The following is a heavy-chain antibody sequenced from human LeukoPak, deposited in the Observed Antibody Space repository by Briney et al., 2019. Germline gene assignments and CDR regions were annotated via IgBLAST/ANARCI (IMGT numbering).Heavy chain of an antibody. Sequence: LGGSLRLSCAASGFSFNSYGMNWVRQAPGKGLEWVSYIDGSSRSIYYADSVKGRFTVSRDNAKNSLFLQMNSLRDEDTAVYFCARKMALWGQGTLVTVSS. J-gene: IGHJ4*02. CDR1: GFSFNSYG. V-gene: IGHV3-48*02. CDR2: IDGSSRSI. CDR3: ARKMAL. D-gene: IGHD5-24*01.